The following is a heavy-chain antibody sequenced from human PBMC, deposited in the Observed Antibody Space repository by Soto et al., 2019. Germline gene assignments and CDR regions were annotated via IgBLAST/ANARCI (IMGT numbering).Heavy chain of an antibody. CDR1: GFTFSSYA. V-gene: IGHV3-23*01. Sequence: GSLRLSCAASGFTFSSYAMSWVRQDPGKELERVSAISGSGGSTYYADYVKGRFTISRDNSKNTLYLQMNSLRAEDTAVYYCAKEYYDSSGYYVPLDYWGQGTLVTVSS. CDR2: ISGSGGST. J-gene: IGHJ4*02. D-gene: IGHD3-22*01. CDR3: AKEYYDSSGYYVPLDY.